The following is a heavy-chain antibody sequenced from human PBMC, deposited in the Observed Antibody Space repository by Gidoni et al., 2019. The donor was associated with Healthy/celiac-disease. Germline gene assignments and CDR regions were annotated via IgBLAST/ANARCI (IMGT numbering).Heavy chain of an antibody. J-gene: IGHJ4*02. Sequence: EVQLLESGGGLVQPGGSLRLPCAASGFSFSSYAMSWVRQAPGKGLEWVSAISGSGGSTYYADSVKGRFTISRDNSKNTLYLQRNSLRAEDTAVYYCAKDSYDFWSGYPDYWGQGTLVTVSS. D-gene: IGHD3-3*01. CDR1: GFSFSSYA. CDR2: ISGSGGST. V-gene: IGHV3-23*01. CDR3: AKDSYDFWSGYPDY.